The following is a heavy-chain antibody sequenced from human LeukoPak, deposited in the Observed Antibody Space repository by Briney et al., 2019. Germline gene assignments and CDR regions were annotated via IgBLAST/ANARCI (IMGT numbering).Heavy chain of an antibody. D-gene: IGHD2-15*01. CDR2: IYYSGST. Sequence: PSETLSLSCTVSDVSVSRGPDYWNWIRQPPGKGLEWIGYIYYSGSTNYNPSLKSRVTLSVDTSKNQFSLKVTSMTAADTAVYYCARAFQYCSGGSCPGPFDYWGQGTLVTVSS. CDR1: DVSVSRGPDY. J-gene: IGHJ4*02. CDR3: ARAFQYCSGGSCPGPFDY. V-gene: IGHV4-61*01.